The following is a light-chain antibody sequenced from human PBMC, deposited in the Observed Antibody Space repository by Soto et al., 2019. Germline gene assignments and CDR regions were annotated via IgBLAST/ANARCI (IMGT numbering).Light chain of an antibody. CDR1: QSLVHSDGKTY. CDR3: MQGTHWPPYT. V-gene: IGKV2-30*02. CDR2: KVS. Sequence: DVVMTQSPLSLPVTLGQPASISCRSSQSLVHSDGKTYLNWFQQRPGQSPRRLTYKVSNRDSGVPEGFSSSGSCTDLTLKISRVEAEDVGVYYCMQGTHWPPYTFGQGTKLEIK. J-gene: IGKJ2*01.